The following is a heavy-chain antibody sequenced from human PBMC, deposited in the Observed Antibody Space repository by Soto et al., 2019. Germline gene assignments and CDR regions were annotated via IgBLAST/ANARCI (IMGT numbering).Heavy chain of an antibody. V-gene: IGHV3-23*01. CDR2: ISGSGGST. D-gene: IGHD3-10*01. CDR1: GFTFSSYA. CDR3: AKDSKFDLVNDYYGMDV. Sequence: GGSLRLSCAASGFTFSSYAMSWVRQAPGKGLEWVSAISGSGGSTYYADSVKGRFTISRDNSKNTLYLQMNSLRAEDTAVYYCAKDSKFDLVNDYYGMDVWGQGTTVTVSS. J-gene: IGHJ6*02.